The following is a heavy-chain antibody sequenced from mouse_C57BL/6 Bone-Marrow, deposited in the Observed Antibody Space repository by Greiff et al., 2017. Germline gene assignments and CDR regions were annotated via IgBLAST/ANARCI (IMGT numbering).Heavy chain of an antibody. D-gene: IGHD4-1*01. CDR2: IRSKSSHYAT. J-gene: IGHJ2*01. V-gene: IGHV10-3*01. CDR1: GFTFNTSA. Sequence: EVKLMESGGGLVQPKGSLKLSCAASGFTFNTSAMHWVRQAPGKGLEWVARIRSKSSHYATYYADSVKDRFTISRDDSQSMLYLQMNNLKTEDTAMYYCVRDQWEYYFDYWGQGTTLTVSS. CDR3: VRDQWEYYFDY.